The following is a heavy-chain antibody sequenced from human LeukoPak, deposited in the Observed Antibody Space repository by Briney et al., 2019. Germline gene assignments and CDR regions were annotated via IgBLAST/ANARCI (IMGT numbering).Heavy chain of an antibody. CDR2: IYHSGST. J-gene: IGHJ3*02. Sequence: PSGTLSLTCAVSGDPISSSNWWSWVRQPPGKGLEWIGEIYHSGSTNYNPSLRSRVTVSVDKSKNQFSMKLSSVTAADAAVYYCARTVPTFPYAFDIWGQGTMVTVSS. V-gene: IGHV4-4*02. D-gene: IGHD2-21*01. CDR3: ARTVPTFPYAFDI. CDR1: GDPISSSNW.